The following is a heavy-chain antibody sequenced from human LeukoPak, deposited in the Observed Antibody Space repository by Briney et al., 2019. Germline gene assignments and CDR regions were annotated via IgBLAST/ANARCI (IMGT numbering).Heavy chain of an antibody. CDR2: ISAYNGNT. J-gene: IGHJ6*03. CDR3: ARDSMDIVVVPAAMRGYYYMDV. V-gene: IGHV1-18*01. D-gene: IGHD2-2*03. CDR1: GYTFTSYG. Sequence: ASVKVSFTASGYTFTSYGISWVRQAPGQGLGWMGWISAYNGNTNYAQKLQGRVTMTTDTSTSTAYMELRSLRSDDTAVYYCARDSMDIVVVPAAMRGYYYMDVWGKGTTVTVSS.